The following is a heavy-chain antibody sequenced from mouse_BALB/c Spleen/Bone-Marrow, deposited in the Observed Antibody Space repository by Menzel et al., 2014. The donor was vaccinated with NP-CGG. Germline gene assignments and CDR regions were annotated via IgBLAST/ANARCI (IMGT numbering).Heavy chain of an antibody. CDR2: INRNGGSS. CDR1: GFTFNNYG. V-gene: IGHV5-6-3*01. D-gene: IGHD2-1*01. Sequence: EVNLVESGGGLVQPGGSLKVSCAASGFTFNNYGMSWVRPTPDKRLELVATINRNGGSSYYPDSVKGRFTISRDNAKNTLYLQMSSLKSEDTAIYYCSRGNYGNYVDYFDYWGQGTTLTVSS. J-gene: IGHJ2*01. CDR3: SRGNYGNYVDYFDY.